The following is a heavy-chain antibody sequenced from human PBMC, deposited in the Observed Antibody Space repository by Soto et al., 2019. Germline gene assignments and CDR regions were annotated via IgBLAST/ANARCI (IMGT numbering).Heavy chain of an antibody. CDR3: AAGEASSRNIAKSYPDF. Sequence: PSETLSLTCTVSGGTMRNYFWTWIRQPPGKGLEWIGYIHYSGTTSFFPSYNPSLRSRVTISEDTSKNQSSLKLLSVTTADTAVYFCAAGEASSRNIAKSYPDFWGQGLLVTVSS. CDR2: IHYSGTT. CDR1: GGTMRNYF. J-gene: IGHJ4*02. D-gene: IGHD6-13*01. V-gene: IGHV4-59*01.